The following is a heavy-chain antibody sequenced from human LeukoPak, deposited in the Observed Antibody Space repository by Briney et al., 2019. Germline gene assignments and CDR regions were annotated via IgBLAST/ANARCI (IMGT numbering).Heavy chain of an antibody. Sequence: PSETLSLTCAVYGGSFSGYYWSWIRQPPGKGLEWIGEINHSGSTNYNPSLKSRVTISVDTSKNQFSLKLSSVTAADTAVYYCARRGGYDSGPFDYFDYWGQGTLVTVSS. CDR2: INHSGST. CDR1: GGSFSGYY. V-gene: IGHV4-34*01. D-gene: IGHD5-12*01. J-gene: IGHJ4*02. CDR3: ARRGGYDSGPFDYFDY.